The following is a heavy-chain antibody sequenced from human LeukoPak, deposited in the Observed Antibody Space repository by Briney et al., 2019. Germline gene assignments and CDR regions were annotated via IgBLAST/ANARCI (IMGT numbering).Heavy chain of an antibody. CDR2: ISSTGTYI. V-gene: IGHV3-21*01. J-gene: IGHJ6*03. CDR1: GFILSRYT. Sequence: PGGSLRLSCAASGFILSRYTMNWVRQAPGKGLEWVSSISSTGTYIYYADSVKGRFTISRDNAMNSLYLQMNSLRAEDTAVYYCARENIVVVPAASRYLDVWGKGTTVTVSS. CDR3: ARENIVVVPAASRYLDV. D-gene: IGHD2-2*01.